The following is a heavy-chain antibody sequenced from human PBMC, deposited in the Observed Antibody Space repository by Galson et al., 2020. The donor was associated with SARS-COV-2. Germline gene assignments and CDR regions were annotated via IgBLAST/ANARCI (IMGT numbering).Heavy chain of an antibody. CDR2: IYKSGNT. J-gene: IGHJ4*02. CDR3: ARHQDGYGDYVILGS. CDR1: GGSISSSSYY. Sequence: SETLSLTCTVSGGSISSSSYYWGWIRQPPGKGLEWIGNIYKSGNTNYNPSLKSLVTISVDTSKNQFSLKLSSVTAADTAVYYCARHQDGYGDYVILGSWGPGALVIVSS. D-gene: IGHD5-12*01. V-gene: IGHV4-39*01.